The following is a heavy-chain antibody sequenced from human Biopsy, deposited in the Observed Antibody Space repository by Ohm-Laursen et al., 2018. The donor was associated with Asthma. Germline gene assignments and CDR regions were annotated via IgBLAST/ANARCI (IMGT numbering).Heavy chain of an antibody. J-gene: IGHJ4*02. V-gene: IGHV4-30-4*01. Sequence: TLSLTCAVSGGSISSGAYYWSWVRQPPGKGLEWIGYIYYTGSTYYNPSLKSRVAISLDTSKNQFSLKLSSVTAADTAVYFCARRGGVRTYFDYWGQGTLVTVSS. CDR1: GGSISSGAYY. CDR3: ARRGGVRTYFDY. CDR2: IYYTGST. D-gene: IGHD3-16*01.